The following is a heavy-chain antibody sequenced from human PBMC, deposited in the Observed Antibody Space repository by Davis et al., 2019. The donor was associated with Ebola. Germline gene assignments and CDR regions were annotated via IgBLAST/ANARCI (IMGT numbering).Heavy chain of an antibody. Sequence: SETLSLTCTVSGGSITNFYWSWMRQPPGKGLEWIGNIHYSGNSNYNPSLKSRVTISIDTSTNQFSLTLSSVTAADTAVYYCARAQFPTTSDHWGQGTLVTVSS. V-gene: IGHV4-59*08. D-gene: IGHD1-1*01. CDR2: IHYSGNS. CDR1: GGSITNFY. CDR3: ARAQFPTTSDH. J-gene: IGHJ4*02.